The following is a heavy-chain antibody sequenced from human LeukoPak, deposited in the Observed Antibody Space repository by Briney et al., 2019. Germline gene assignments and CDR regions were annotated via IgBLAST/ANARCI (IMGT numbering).Heavy chain of an antibody. J-gene: IGHJ4*02. Sequence: SETLSLTCTVSGGSISSSSYYWGWIRQPPGKGLEWIGSIYYSGSTYYNPSLKSRVTISVDTSKNQFSLKLGSVTAADTAVYYCARNPSGSYYPIGGYFDYWGQGTLVTVSS. CDR3: ARNPSGSYYPIGGYFDY. CDR2: IYYSGST. CDR1: GGSISSSSYY. D-gene: IGHD3-10*01. V-gene: IGHV4-39*01.